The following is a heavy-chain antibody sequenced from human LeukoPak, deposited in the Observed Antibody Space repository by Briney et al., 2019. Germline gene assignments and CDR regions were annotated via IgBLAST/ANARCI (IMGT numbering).Heavy chain of an antibody. D-gene: IGHD3-22*01. CDR1: GFTFSSYA. CDR2: ISGSGGST. J-gene: IGHJ6*03. V-gene: IGHV3-23*01. Sequence: GGSLRLSCAASGFTFSSYAMSWVRQAPGKGQEWVSAISGSGGSTYYADSVKGRFTISRDHSTHTLYLQMKSLRAEDTAVYYCAKRAPLSGYLRYYYYYMDVWGKGTTVTVSS. CDR3: AKRAPLSGYLRYYYYYMDV.